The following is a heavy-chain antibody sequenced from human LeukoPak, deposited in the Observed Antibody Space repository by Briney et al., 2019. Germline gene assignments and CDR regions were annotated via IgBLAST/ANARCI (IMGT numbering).Heavy chain of an antibody. CDR1: GFTVSSNY. CDR2: IYSGGST. Sequence: GGSLRLSCAASGFTVSSNYMSWVRQAPGKGLEWVSVIYSGGSTYYADSVKGRFTISRDNSKNTLYVQMNSLRAEDTAVYYCARGYYDSSGYYYSLLWYWGQGTLVTVSS. V-gene: IGHV3-66*01. D-gene: IGHD3-22*01. J-gene: IGHJ4*02. CDR3: ARGYYDSSGYYYSLLWY.